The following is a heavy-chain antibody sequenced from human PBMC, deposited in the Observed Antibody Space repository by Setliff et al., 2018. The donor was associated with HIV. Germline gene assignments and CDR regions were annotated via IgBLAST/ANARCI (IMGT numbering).Heavy chain of an antibody. CDR2: INHSGGS. V-gene: IGHV4-34*01. D-gene: IGHD6-25*01. Sequence: SETLSLTCAVYGGSFSGYYWTWVRQPPGGGLEWLGEINHSGGSVYSPSLKSRLNISLDTSKKQFSLRLTSITSADTAVYYCVRVGRRDGWGRIAAIGWSWFDPWGQGTRVTVSS. J-gene: IGHJ5*02. CDR3: VRVGRRDGWGRIAAIGWSWFDP. CDR1: GGSFSGYY.